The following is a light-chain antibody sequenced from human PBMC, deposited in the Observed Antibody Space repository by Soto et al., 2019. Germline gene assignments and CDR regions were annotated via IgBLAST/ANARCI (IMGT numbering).Light chain of an antibody. CDR3: QQYNNSPEYT. CDR1: QSVSSSY. J-gene: IGKJ2*01. V-gene: IGKV3-20*01. CDR2: GAS. Sequence: EIVLTQSPGTLSLSPGERATLSCRASQSVSSSYLAWYQQKPGQAPRLLIYGASNRATGIPDRFIGSGSGKDFTLTISRLEPEDFAVYFCQQYNNSPEYTFGQGNKLEIK.